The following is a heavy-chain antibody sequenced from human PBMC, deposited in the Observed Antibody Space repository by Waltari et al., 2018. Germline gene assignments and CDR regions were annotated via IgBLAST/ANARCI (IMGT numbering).Heavy chain of an antibody. CDR3: ARPSGFSRHFDY. CDR2: MVAGGGT. D-gene: IGHD3-22*01. CDR1: GFSFSYNS. V-gene: IGHV3-53*02. Sequence: VQLVETGGDLMQPGGSLRVSCVASGFSFSYNSMSWVRRAPGKGLGWASTMVAGGGTTYADSVKGRFTISRDTSKDTLYLQLNRLTAEDTAVYYCARPSGFSRHFDYWGRGTLVTVSS. J-gene: IGHJ4*02.